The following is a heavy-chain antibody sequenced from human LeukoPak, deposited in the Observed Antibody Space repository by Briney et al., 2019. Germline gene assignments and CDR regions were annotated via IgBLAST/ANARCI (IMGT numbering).Heavy chain of an antibody. J-gene: IGHJ3*02. V-gene: IGHV3-33*01. D-gene: IGHD3-10*01. CDR2: IWYDGSNK. CDR1: GFTFSSYG. CDR3: ARGSPRDAFDI. Sequence: GGSLRLSCAASGFTFSSYGMHWVRQAPGKGLEWVAVIWYDGSNKYYADSVKGRFTISRDNSKNTLYLQMNSLRAEDTAVYYCARGSPRDAFDIWGQGTMVTVSS.